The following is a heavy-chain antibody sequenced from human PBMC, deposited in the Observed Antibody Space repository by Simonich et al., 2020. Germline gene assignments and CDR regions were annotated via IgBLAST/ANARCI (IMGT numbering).Heavy chain of an antibody. J-gene: IGHJ3*02. Sequence: QVQLVQSGAEVKKPGASVKVSCKASGYTFTGSYMHWVRQAPGQGLEWLGWINPNSGGTNYARKFQCRVTMTRNTSISTTYMELSRLRSDDTAVYYCARVRFEAFDIWGQGTMVTVSS. CDR2: INPNSGGT. V-gene: IGHV1-2*02. CDR3: ARVRFEAFDI. CDR1: GYTFTGSY.